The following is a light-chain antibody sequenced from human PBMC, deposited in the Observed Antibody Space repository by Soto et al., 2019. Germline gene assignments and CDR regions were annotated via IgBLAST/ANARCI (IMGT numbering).Light chain of an antibody. CDR2: SAS. V-gene: IGKV3-20*01. CDR1: QTINKNY. CDR3: QYYGRSPLT. J-gene: IGKJ4*01. Sequence: EIGLTQSPGTLSLSPGERATLSCRASQTINKNYFAWYQQKPGQAPRPLMYSASSRDTGIPDRFSGSGSGTDFTLTISRLEPEDFAVYYCQYYGRSPLTVGGGTKVEIK.